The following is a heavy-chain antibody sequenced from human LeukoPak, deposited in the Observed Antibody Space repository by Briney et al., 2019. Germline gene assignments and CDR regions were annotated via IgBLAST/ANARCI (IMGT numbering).Heavy chain of an antibody. J-gene: IGHJ5*02. V-gene: IGHV4-4*07. D-gene: IGHD3-3*01. CDR1: GGSISSYY. CDR3: ARGRSDFWSGYYPTFDP. Sequence: SETLSLTCTVSGGSISSYYWSWIRQPAGKGLEWIGRIYTSGSTNYNPSLKSRVTMSVDTSKNQFSLKLSSVTAADTAVYYCARGRSDFWSGYYPTFDPWGQGTLVTVSS. CDR2: IYTSGST.